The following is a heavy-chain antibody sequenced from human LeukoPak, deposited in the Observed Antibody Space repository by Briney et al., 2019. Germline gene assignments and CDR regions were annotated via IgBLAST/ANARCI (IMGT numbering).Heavy chain of an antibody. CDR1: GYTFTSYY. CDR3: ARRSRFPTTPFDY. Sequence: GSVTVSCKASGYTFTSYYMQWVGQAPGQGVEGMGIIKASGGSTNYAQKFHGRVTMTRHTSTSPVHMELSSLRSEDTAVYYCARRSRFPTTPFDYWGQGTLVTVSS. V-gene: IGHV1-46*01. D-gene: IGHD3-3*01. CDR2: IKASGGST. J-gene: IGHJ4*02.